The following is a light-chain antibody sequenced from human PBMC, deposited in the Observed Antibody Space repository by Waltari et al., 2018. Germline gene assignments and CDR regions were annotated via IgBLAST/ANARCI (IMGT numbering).Light chain of an antibody. J-gene: IGLJ2*01. CDR1: ALPKKY. Sequence: SYELTQPPSVSVSPGQTARITCSGDALPKKYAYCYQQTSGQAPVLVIYEDSKRPSGIPGGFSGSSSGTMAALTISGAQVEDEADYYCYSTDSNNNYEVFGGGTKLTVL. CDR2: EDS. V-gene: IGLV3-10*01. CDR3: YSTDSNNNYEV.